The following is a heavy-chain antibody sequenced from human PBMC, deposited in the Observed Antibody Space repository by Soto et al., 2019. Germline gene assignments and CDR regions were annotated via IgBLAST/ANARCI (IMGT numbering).Heavy chain of an antibody. D-gene: IGHD3-22*01. J-gene: IGHJ4*02. Sequence: PGGSLRLSCAASGFTFSSYAMHWVRQAPGKGLEWVAIISFDGSDKYYADSVKGRFTISRDNSKNALYLQMNSLRTEDTAVYYCARGVNFFDSSGSDGDYWDQGTLVTVSS. V-gene: IGHV3-30*04. CDR2: ISFDGSDK. CDR3: ARGVNFFDSSGSDGDY. CDR1: GFTFSSYA.